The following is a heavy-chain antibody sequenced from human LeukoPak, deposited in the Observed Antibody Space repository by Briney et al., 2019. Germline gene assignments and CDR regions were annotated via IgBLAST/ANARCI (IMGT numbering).Heavy chain of an antibody. J-gene: IGHJ5*02. Sequence: SETLSLTCAVYGGSFSGYYWSWIRQPPGKGLEWIGEINHSGSTNYNPSLKSRVTISVDTSKNQFSLKLSSVTAADTAVYYCARGRYDFWSGYPKGWFDPWGQGTLVTVSS. CDR2: INHSGST. V-gene: IGHV4-34*01. CDR3: ARGRYDFWSGYPKGWFDP. D-gene: IGHD3-3*01. CDR1: GGSFSGYY.